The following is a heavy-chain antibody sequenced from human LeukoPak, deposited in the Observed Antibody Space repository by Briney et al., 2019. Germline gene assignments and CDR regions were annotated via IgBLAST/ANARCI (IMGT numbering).Heavy chain of an antibody. J-gene: IGHJ4*02. CDR3: ARDYGDSPFDY. CDR2: IYYSGST. Sequence: PSETLSLTCTVSGGSISSYYWSWIRQPPGKGLEWIGYIYYSGSTNYNPSLKSRVTISVDTSKNQFSLKLNSVTAADTAVYYCARDYGDSPFDYWGQGTLVTVSS. V-gene: IGHV4-59*01. D-gene: IGHD4-17*01. CDR1: GGSISSYY.